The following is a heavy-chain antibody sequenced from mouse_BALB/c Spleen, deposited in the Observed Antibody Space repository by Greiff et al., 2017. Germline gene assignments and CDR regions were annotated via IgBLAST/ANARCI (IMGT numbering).Heavy chain of an antibody. CDR1: GFSLTSYG. CDR3: ARDKGPPHYAMDY. J-gene: IGHJ4*01. V-gene: IGHV2-9*02. Sequence: VKLQQSGPGLVAPSQSLSITCTVSGFSLTSYGVHWVRQPPGKGLEWLGVIWAGGSTNYNSALMSRLSISKDNSKSQVFLKMNSLQTDDTAMYYCARDKGPPHYAMDYWGQGTSVTVSS. CDR2: IWAGGST. D-gene: IGHD3-3*01.